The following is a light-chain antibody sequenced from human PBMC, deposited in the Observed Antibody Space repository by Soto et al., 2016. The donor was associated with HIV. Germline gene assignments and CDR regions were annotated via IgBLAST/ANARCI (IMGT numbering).Light chain of an antibody. CDR3: QSRDASGNHVL. CDR2: DDS. V-gene: IGLV3-21*01. J-gene: IGLJ2*01. Sequence: SYELTQPPSLSVAPRKTARITCGGNNVGSKSVQWYQQKPGQAPVLVVYDDSDRPSGIPERFSGSKSGNTASLIINEAQAEDEADYYCQSRDASGNHVLFGGGPKVTVL. CDR1: NVGSKS.